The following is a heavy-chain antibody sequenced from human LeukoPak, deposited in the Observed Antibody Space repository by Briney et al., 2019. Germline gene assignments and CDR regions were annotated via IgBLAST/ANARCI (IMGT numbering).Heavy chain of an antibody. CDR3: AKDYYDSSGHPN. CDR1: GFTFSSYA. J-gene: IGHJ4*02. D-gene: IGHD3-22*01. CDR2: ISGSGGST. V-gene: IGHV3-23*01. Sequence: GGSLRLSCAASGFTFSSYAMSWVRQAPGKGLEWVSAISGSGGSTYYADSVKGRFTISRDNSKNTLYLLMNSLRAEDTAVYYCAKDYYDSSGHPNWGQGTLVTVSS.